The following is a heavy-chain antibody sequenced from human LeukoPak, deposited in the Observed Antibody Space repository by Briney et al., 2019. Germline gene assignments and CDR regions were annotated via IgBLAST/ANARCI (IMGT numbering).Heavy chain of an antibody. CDR2: ISSNGGST. J-gene: IGHJ4*02. V-gene: IGHV3-64*01. Sequence: GGSLRLSCAASGFTFSSYAMHWVRQAPGKGLEYVSAISSNGGSTYYANSVKGRFTNSRDNSKNTLYLQMGSLRAEDMAVYYCARVSLTGDFDYWGQGTLVTVSS. CDR1: GFTFSSYA. CDR3: ARVSLTGDFDY. D-gene: IGHD3-9*01.